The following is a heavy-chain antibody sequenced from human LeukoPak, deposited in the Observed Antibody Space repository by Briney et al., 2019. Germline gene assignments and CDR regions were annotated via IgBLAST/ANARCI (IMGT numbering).Heavy chain of an antibody. D-gene: IGHD1-26*01. CDR1: GYTFTSYD. Sequence: ASVKVSCKASGYTFTSYDINWVRQATGQGLEWMGWMNPNSGNTGYAQKFQGRVTMTTDTSTSTAYMELRSLRSDDTAVYYCARGVGTLDWFDPWGQGTLVTVSS. CDR3: ARGVGTLDWFDP. V-gene: IGHV1-8*02. CDR2: MNPNSGNT. J-gene: IGHJ5*02.